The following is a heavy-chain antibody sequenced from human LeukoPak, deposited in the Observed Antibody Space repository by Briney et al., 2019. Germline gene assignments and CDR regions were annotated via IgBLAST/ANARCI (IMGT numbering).Heavy chain of an antibody. J-gene: IGHJ4*02. V-gene: IGHV1-24*01. D-gene: IGHD1-26*01. CDR2: FDPEDGET. Sequence: ASVKVSCKVSGYTLTELSMHWVRQAPGKGLEWMGGFDPEDGETIYAQKFQGRVTMTEDTSTDTAYMELSSLRSEDTAVYYCATGLGSGSYYGLFDYWGQGTLVTVSS. CDR1: GYTLTELS. CDR3: ATGLGSGSYYGLFDY.